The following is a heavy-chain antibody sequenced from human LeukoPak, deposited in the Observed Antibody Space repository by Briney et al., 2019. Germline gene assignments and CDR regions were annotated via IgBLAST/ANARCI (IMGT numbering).Heavy chain of an antibody. D-gene: IGHD3-16*01. Sequence: GGSLRLSCAASGFTFSSYAISWVRQAPGQGLEWMGGIIPIFGTANYAQKFQGRVTITADESTSTAYMELSSLRSEDTAVYYCARKLLMRKHPYYYGMDVWGQGTTVTVSS. CDR2: IIPIFGTA. J-gene: IGHJ6*02. CDR1: GFTFSSYA. V-gene: IGHV1-69*01. CDR3: ARKLLMRKHPYYYGMDV.